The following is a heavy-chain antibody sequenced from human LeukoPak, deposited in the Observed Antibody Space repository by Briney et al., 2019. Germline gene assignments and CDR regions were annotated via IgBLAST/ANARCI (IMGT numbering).Heavy chain of an antibody. J-gene: IGHJ4*02. V-gene: IGHV4-34*01. CDR3: ARGLQYYGSGSYYPFDY. CDR2: INHSGST. Sequence: SETLSLTCAVYGGSFSGYYWSWIRQPPGKGLEWIGEINHSGSTNYNPSLKSRVTISVDTSKNQFSLKLSSVTAADTAVYYCARGLQYYGSGSYYPFDYWGQGTLVTVSP. CDR1: GGSFSGYY. D-gene: IGHD3-10*01.